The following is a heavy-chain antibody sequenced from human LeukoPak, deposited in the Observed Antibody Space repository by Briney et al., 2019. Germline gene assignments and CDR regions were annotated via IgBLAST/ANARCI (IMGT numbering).Heavy chain of an antibody. CDR3: TTDRGYCSGGACPYYYYGMDV. D-gene: IGHD2-15*01. Sequence: GGSLRLSWVPSGFTFSNAWMSWVRQAPGKGLEWVGRIKTKTNGGTTDCAAPVKGRFTISRDDSKNTLYLQMNSLKTEDTAVYYCTTDRGYCSGGACPYYYYGMDVWGRGTTVTVSS. V-gene: IGHV3-15*01. CDR2: IKTKTNGGTT. J-gene: IGHJ6*04. CDR1: GFTFSNAW.